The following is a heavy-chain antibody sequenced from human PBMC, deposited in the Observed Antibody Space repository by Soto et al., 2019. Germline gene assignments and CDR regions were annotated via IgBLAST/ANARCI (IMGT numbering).Heavy chain of an antibody. V-gene: IGHV4-30-4*01. CDR2: TYDSGST. Sequence: SETVSLTCTVSGGSISGGGYYWSWIRQPPGKGLEWIGYTYDSGSTYYNPSLKSRISISIDTSKNQFSLRLTSVTAADTAVYYCAREIIPLTTDWYFDLWGRGTLVTVSS. CDR3: AREIIPLTTDWYFDL. J-gene: IGHJ2*01. D-gene: IGHD4-17*01. CDR1: GGSISGGGYY.